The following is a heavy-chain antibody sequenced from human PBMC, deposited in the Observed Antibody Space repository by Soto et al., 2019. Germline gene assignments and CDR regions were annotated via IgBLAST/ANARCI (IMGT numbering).Heavy chain of an antibody. J-gene: IGHJ6*02. CDR1: GYTLTELS. CDR3: APSTIAAAVKVPLFYRYYGMYV. V-gene: IGHV1-24*01. CDR2: FDPEDGET. Sequence: GASVKVSCKVSGYTLTELSMHWVRQAPGKGLEWMGGFDPEDGETIYAQKFQGRVTMTEDTSTDTAYMELSSLRSEDTAVYYCAPSTIAAAVKVPLFYRYYGMYVWGQGTTVTVSS. D-gene: IGHD6-13*01.